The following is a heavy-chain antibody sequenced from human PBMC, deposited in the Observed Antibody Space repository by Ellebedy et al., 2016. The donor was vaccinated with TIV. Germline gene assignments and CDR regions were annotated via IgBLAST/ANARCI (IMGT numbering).Heavy chain of an antibody. J-gene: IGHJ4*02. Sequence: GESLKISCAASGFTFSSYSMNWVRQAPGKGLEWVSSISSSSSYIYYADSVKGRFTISRDNAKNSLYLQMNSLRAEDTAVYYCARERWDNSYFDYWGQGTLVTVSS. D-gene: IGHD1/OR15-1a*01. V-gene: IGHV3-21*01. CDR2: ISSSSSYI. CDR1: GFTFSSYS. CDR3: ARERWDNSYFDY.